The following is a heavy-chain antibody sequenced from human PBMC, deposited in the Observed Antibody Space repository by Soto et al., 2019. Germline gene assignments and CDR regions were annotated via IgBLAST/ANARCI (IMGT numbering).Heavy chain of an antibody. Sequence: SETLSLTCSVSGGSISYYYWSWIRQPPGKGLEWIGYIYHGGSTNYNPSLESRVTISVDRSKNQFSLKLSSVTAADTAVYYCASGHYYCISDPRASIDMWGQGTMVTVSS. CDR1: GGSISYYY. V-gene: IGHV4-59*01. CDR2: IYHGGST. J-gene: IGHJ3*02. D-gene: IGHD2-2*01. CDR3: ASGHYYCISDPRASIDM.